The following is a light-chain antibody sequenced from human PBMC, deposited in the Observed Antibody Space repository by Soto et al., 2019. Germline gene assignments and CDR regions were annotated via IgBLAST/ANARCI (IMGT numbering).Light chain of an antibody. CDR3: QQFGNSLWT. V-gene: IGKV3-20*01. Sequence: IVMTQSPGTLSVSPGERATLSCRASQSVSSNLAWYQQKPGQAPRLLIYGASTRATGIPARFSGSGSGTDFTLTISRLEPEDFAMYYCQQFGNSLWTFGQGTKVDIK. CDR2: GAS. CDR1: QSVSSN. J-gene: IGKJ1*01.